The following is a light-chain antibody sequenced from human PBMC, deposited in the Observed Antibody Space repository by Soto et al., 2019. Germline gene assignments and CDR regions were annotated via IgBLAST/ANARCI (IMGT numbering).Light chain of an antibody. Sequence: EIVLTQSPGTLSLSPGERATLSCRASQSVSSSYLAWYQQKPGQAPRLLIYGASSRAIGIPDRFSGSGSGTDFTLTIRRLEPEDFAVYYCQQYGSSPPWTFGQGTKVEIK. CDR3: QQYGSSPPWT. CDR2: GAS. CDR1: QSVSSSY. J-gene: IGKJ1*01. V-gene: IGKV3-20*01.